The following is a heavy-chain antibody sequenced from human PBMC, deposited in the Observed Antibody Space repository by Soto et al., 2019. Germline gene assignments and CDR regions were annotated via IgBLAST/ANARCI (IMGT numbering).Heavy chain of an antibody. CDR2: ISTAGSTI. V-gene: IGHV3-48*02. J-gene: IGHJ3*02. CDR3: ARDQSLDI. Sequence: LRLSFAASGFTFTHYTMNWVRQAPGKGLEWVAYISTAGSTIFYGGSVKGRFTISRDNAKNSLTLQMNSLREDDTAVYYYARDQSLDIWGQGTVVTVSS. CDR1: GFTFTHYT.